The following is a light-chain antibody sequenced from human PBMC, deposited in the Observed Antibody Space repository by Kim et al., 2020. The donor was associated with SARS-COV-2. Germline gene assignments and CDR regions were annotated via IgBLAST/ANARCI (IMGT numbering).Light chain of an antibody. J-gene: IGLJ1*01. V-gene: IGLV2-14*03. Sequence: QSLPCSCTCTSSDVGGYNYVSWYQQHPGKAPKLMIYDVSNRPSGVSTRFSGSKSGNTASLTISGLQAEDEADYYCSSYTSSSTPYVFGTGTKVTVL. CDR3: SSYTSSSTPYV. CDR2: DVS. CDR1: SSDVGGYNY.